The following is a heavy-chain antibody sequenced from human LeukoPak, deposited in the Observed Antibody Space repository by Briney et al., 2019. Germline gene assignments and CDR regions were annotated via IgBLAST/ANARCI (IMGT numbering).Heavy chain of an antibody. Sequence: SQTLSLTCTVSGGSISSGGYYWSWIRQPPGKGLEWIGYIYHSGSTYYNPSLKSRVTISVDRSKNQFSLKLSSVTAADTAVYYCASRPSSGGFDPWGQGTLVTISS. CDR1: GGSISSGGYY. CDR2: IYHSGST. D-gene: IGHD2-15*01. V-gene: IGHV4-30-2*01. CDR3: ASRPSSGGFDP. J-gene: IGHJ5*02.